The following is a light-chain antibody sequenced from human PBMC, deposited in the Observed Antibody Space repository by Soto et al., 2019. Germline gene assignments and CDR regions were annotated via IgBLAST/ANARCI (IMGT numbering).Light chain of an antibody. J-gene: IGKJ4*01. CDR2: DAS. CDR1: QTIKNY. Sequence: DIQMTQSPATLSASVGDRVTITCRASQTIKNYLAWYQQKPGKAPELLIYDASSLQSGVPSRFSGSGSGTDFTLTISSLQPEDFATYYCQQVNSFPLTFGGGTKVDIK. CDR3: QQVNSFPLT. V-gene: IGKV1-12*01.